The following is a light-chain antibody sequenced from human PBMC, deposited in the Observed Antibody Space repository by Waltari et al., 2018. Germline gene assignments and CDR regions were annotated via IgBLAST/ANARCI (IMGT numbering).Light chain of an antibody. J-gene: IGKJ1*01. CDR1: QRVLFSPDNKNY. CDR2: WAS. Sequence: DIVMTQSPDSLTLCLGERATIDGKSSQRVLFSPDNKNYLAWYKQKPGQPPKVLIYWASTRASGVAERFSGSGAGTEFTLTISSLQREDAAVYYCQQYYDNPRAFGEGTKVDIK. V-gene: IGKV4-1*01. CDR3: QQYYDNPRA.